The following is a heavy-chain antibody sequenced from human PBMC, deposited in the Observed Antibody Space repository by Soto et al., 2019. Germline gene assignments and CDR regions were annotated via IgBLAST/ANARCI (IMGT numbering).Heavy chain of an antibody. J-gene: IGHJ4*02. CDR3: ARGMPSTYYFDY. D-gene: IGHD2-2*01. Sequence: ASVKVSCKTSGYTFTKYFVHWLRQAPGQGLEWLGNSDPRGGSPTYAHKFHDRVSMTIDTSTGAVDLELISLRSDDSAVYYCARGMPSTYYFDYWGQGALVTVSS. CDR1: GYTFTKYF. CDR2: SDPRGGSP. V-gene: IGHV1-46*01.